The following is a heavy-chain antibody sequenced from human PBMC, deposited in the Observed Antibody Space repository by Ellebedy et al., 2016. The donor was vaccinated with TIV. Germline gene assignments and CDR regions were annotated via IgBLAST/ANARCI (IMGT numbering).Heavy chain of an antibody. Sequence: GESLKISXAVSGFTVSTNYMNWVRQAPGKGLEWVSVIYRDFSTHYADSVRGRFTISRDNSKNTLYLQMNSLRGDDTAVYYCSRGRGGGYGDWDYFDNWGQGTLVTVSS. D-gene: IGHD4-17*01. CDR1: GFTVSTNY. V-gene: IGHV3-53*01. CDR2: IYRDFST. CDR3: SRGRGGGYGDWDYFDN. J-gene: IGHJ4*02.